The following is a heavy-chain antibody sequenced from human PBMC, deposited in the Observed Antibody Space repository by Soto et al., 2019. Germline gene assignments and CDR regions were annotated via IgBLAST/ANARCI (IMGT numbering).Heavy chain of an antibody. CDR3: ARFSDGSGSYYNTIYFYYGMDA. Sequence: QVHLVQSGAEVKKPGASVMVSCKASGYTFTSYGLSWVRQAPGQGLEWAGWIYPYNGNTNYAQNFQGRVTLTTDTSTTTAHMELRSLRSDDTAVYYCARFSDGSGSYYNTIYFYYGMDAWGQGTTVTVSS. J-gene: IGHJ6*02. CDR2: IYPYNGNT. V-gene: IGHV1-18*01. CDR1: GYTFTSYG. D-gene: IGHD3-10*01.